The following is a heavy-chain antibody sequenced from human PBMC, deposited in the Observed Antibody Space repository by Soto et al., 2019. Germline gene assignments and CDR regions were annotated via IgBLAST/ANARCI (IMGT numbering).Heavy chain of an antibody. CDR3: ARDDAFQNENGFDI. CDR2: IVSDGSNK. V-gene: IGHV3-33*01. D-gene: IGHD1-1*01. J-gene: IGHJ3*02. Sequence: QVQLVESGGGVVQPGRSLRLSCAASGFTFSRYGFHWVRQAPGKWLEWVAVIVSDGSNKYHADSVEGRFTISRDNSKDTLYLQMNSLRAEDTAVYYCARDDAFQNENGFDIWGQGTMVTVSS. CDR1: GFTFSRYG.